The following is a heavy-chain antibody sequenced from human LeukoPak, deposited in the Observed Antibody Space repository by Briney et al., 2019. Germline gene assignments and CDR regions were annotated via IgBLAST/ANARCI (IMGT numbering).Heavy chain of an antibody. J-gene: IGHJ6*02. Sequence: PGGSLRLSCAASGFTFRSYWMSWVRQAPGKGLGWVANIQQGGSEKYYVDSMKGRFTISRDNAKNSLYLQMNSLRAEDTAVYYCARDRLVSNFLGYYYYGMDVWGQGTTVTVSS. CDR3: ARDRLVSNFLGYYYYGMDV. CDR1: GFTFRSYW. CDR2: IQQGGSEK. D-gene: IGHD4-11*01. V-gene: IGHV3-7*01.